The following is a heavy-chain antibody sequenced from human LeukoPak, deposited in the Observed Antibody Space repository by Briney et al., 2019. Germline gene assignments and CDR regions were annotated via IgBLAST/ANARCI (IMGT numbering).Heavy chain of an antibody. CDR3: ASLGWTASDFDY. V-gene: IGHV3-7*01. CDR2: IKQYGSDK. D-gene: IGHD2-15*01. Sequence: PGGSLRLSCAASGFTFSSYWMSWVRQAPGKGLEWVANIKQYGSDKYYVDSVKGRFTISRDNAKNSLYLQMNSLRAEDTAVYYCASLGWTASDFDYWGQGTLVTVSS. J-gene: IGHJ4*02. CDR1: GFTFSSYW.